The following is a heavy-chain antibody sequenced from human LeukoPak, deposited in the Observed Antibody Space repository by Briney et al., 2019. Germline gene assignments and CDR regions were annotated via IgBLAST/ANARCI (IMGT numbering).Heavy chain of an antibody. J-gene: IGHJ4*02. CDR2: ISWNSGSI. CDR3: VKDPFDY. V-gene: IGHV3-9*01. CDR1: GFTFDDYA. Sequence: GGSLRLSCAASGFTFDDYAMHWVRQAPGKGLEWVSGISWNSGSIGYADSVKGRFTVSRDNAKNSLYLQMNSLRAEDTAFYYCVKDPFDYWGQGTLVTVSS.